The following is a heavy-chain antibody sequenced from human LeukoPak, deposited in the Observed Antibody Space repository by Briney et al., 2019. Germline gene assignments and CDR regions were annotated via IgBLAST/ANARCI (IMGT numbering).Heavy chain of an antibody. CDR3: ARTPTGRLLATDY. CDR2: ISSSSSYI. J-gene: IGHJ4*02. V-gene: IGHV3-21*01. CDR1: GFTFSSYS. Sequence: PGGSLRLSCAASGFTFSSYSMNWVRQAPGKGLEWVSSISSSSSYIYYADSVKGRFTISRDNAKNSLYLQMNSLRAEDTAVYYCARTPTGRLLATDYWGQGTLVTVSS. D-gene: IGHD3-3*01.